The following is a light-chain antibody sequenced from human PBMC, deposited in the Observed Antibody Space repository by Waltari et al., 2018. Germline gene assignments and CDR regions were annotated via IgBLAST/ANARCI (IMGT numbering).Light chain of an antibody. V-gene: IGLV2-14*03. CDR1: SSDVGGYTY. CDR3: SSYTRSSALV. Sequence: QSALTQPASVSGSPGQSITISCTVTSSDVGGYTYVSWYQRDPGKAPKLMIYNVTGRPSGVSNRFSGSKSGNTASLIISGLQAEDEADYFCSSYTRSSALVFGGGTKLTVL. CDR2: NVT. J-gene: IGLJ2*01.